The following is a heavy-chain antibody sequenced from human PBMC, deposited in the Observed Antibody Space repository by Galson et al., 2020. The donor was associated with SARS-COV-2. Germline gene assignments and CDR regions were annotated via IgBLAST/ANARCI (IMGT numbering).Heavy chain of an antibody. CDR2: IKQDGSEK. CDR3: AREPVYGSGSSPGLSWFDP. V-gene: IGHV3-7*03. CDR1: GFTFSSYW. J-gene: IGHJ5*02. Sequence: GESLKISCAASGFTFSSYWMSWVRQAPGKGLQWVANIKQDGSEKYYVDSVKGRFTISRDNAKNSLYLQMNSLRAEDTAVYYCAREPVYGSGSSPGLSWFDPWGQGTLVTVSS. D-gene: IGHD3-10*01.